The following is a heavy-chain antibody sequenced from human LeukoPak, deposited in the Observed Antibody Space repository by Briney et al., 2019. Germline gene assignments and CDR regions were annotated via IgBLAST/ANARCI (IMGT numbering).Heavy chain of an antibody. V-gene: IGHV1-24*01. J-gene: IGHJ4*02. CDR2: FDPEDGET. Sequence: ASVKVSCKVSGYTLTELSMHWVRQAPGKGLEWMGGFDPEDGETIYAQKFQGRVTMTEDTSTDTAYMELSSLRSEDTAVYYCATGQGGFGGVIPYYFDYWGQGTLVTVSS. CDR1: GYTLTELS. CDR3: ATGQGGFGGVIPYYFDY. D-gene: IGHD3-16*02.